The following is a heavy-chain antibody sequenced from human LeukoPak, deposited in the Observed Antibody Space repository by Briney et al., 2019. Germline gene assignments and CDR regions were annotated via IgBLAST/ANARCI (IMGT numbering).Heavy chain of an antibody. D-gene: IGHD2-8*02. V-gene: IGHV3-48*01. CDR1: GFTFSSYS. CDR2: ISISGSTI. Sequence: GGSLRLSCAASGFTFSSYSMNWVRQAPGKGLEWVSYISISGSTIYYADSVKGRFTISRDNAKNSLSLQMNSLRAEDTAVYYCAKGVVWEPRDYFDYWGQGTLVTVSS. CDR3: AKGVVWEPRDYFDY. J-gene: IGHJ4*02.